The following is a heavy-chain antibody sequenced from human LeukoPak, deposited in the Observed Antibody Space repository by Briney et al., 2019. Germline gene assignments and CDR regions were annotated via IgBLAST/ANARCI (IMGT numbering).Heavy chain of an antibody. CDR3: ASKYYDFWSGYYYFDY. J-gene: IGHJ4*02. D-gene: IGHD3-3*01. V-gene: IGHV4-34*01. Sequence: KPSETLSLTCAVYGGSFSGYYWSWIRQPPGKGLEWIGEINRSGSTNYNPSLKSRVTISVDTSKNQFSLKLSSVTAADTAVYYCASKYYDFWSGYYYFDYWGQGTLVTVSS. CDR1: GGSFSGYY. CDR2: INRSGST.